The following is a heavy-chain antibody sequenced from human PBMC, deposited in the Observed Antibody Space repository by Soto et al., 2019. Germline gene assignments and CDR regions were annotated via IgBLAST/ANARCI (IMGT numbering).Heavy chain of an antibody. Sequence: QVPLVQSGAEVKKPGSSVTVSCKASGGTFSSYAIHWVRQAPGQGLEWMGWIIPMHGPAKYAPRFQGRVTITADESTTTVDMELTSLTSQDTAVYYCARVTSMVRGVIDNWFAPWGHGTLVTVSS. D-gene: IGHD3-10*01. V-gene: IGHV1-69*01. CDR1: GGTFSSYA. J-gene: IGHJ5*02. CDR3: ARVTSMVRGVIDNWFAP. CDR2: IIPMHGPA.